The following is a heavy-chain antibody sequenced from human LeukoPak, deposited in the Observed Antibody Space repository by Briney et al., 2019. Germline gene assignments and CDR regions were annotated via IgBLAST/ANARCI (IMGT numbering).Heavy chain of an antibody. Sequence: ASVKVSCKASGGTFSSYAITWVRQAPGQGLEWMGGIIPIFGTAKYAQNFQGRVTITADKSTSTAYMELSSLRSEDTAVYYCAREKWRDVDTVMVGFDPWGQGTLVTVSS. CDR1: GGTFSSYA. V-gene: IGHV1-69*06. CDR2: IIPIFGTA. CDR3: AREKWRDVDTVMVGFDP. J-gene: IGHJ5*02. D-gene: IGHD5-18*01.